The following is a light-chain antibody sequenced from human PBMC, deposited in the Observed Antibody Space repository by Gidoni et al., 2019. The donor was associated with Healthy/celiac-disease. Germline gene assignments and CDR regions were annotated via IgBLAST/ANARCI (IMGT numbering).Light chain of an antibody. J-gene: IGKJ4*01. Sequence: DIQLTPSPSFLSASVGDRVTITCWASQGISSYFAWYQQKPEKAPKLLIYAASTLQSGVPSRCSGSGSGTEFTLTISSLQPEDFATYYCQQLNSYPLTFGGGTKVEIK. CDR2: AAS. CDR3: QQLNSYPLT. CDR1: QGISSY. V-gene: IGKV1-9*01.